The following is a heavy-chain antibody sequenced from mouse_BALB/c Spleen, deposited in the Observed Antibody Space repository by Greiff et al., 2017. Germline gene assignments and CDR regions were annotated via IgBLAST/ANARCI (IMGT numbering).Heavy chain of an antibody. CDR2: ISSGSSTI. J-gene: IGHJ2*01. Sequence: EVKVEESGGGLVQPGGSRKLSCAASGFTFSSFGMHWVRQAPEKGLEWVAYISSGSSTIYYADTVKGRFTISRDNPKNTLFLQMTSLRSEDTAMYYCARLGRGNWGQGTTLTVSS. V-gene: IGHV5-17*02. CDR1: GFTFSSFG. D-gene: IGHD4-1*01. CDR3: ARLGRGN.